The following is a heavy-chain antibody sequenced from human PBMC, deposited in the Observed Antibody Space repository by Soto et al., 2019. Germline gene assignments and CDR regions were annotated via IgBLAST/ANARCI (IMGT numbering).Heavy chain of an antibody. V-gene: IGHV1-69*13. J-gene: IGHJ3*02. D-gene: IGHD3-10*01. Sequence: ASVKVSCEASGGTFSSYAISWVRQAPGQGLEWMGGIIPIFGTANYAQKFQGRVTITADESTSTAYMELSSLRSEDTAVYYCARILGSGSYHPADAFDIWGQGTMVTVSS. CDR3: ARILGSGSYHPADAFDI. CDR1: GGTFSSYA. CDR2: IIPIFGTA.